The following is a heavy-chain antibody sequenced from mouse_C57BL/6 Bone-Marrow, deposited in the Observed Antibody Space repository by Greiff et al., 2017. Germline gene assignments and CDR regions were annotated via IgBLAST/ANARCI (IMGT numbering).Heavy chain of an antibody. V-gene: IGHV1-26*01. CDR2: INPNNGGT. CDR1: GYTFTDYY. Sequence: SGPELVKPGASVKISCKASGYTFTDYYMNWVKQSLGKSLGWIGDINPNNGGTSYNQKFKCKATLTVDKSSTTAYLELRSLTSEDSAVYYCARDCSYAMDYWGQGTSVTVSS. J-gene: IGHJ4*01. CDR3: ARDCSYAMDY.